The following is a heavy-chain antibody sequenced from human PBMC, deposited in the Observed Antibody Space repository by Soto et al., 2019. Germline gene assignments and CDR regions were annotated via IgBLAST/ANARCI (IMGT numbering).Heavy chain of an antibody. CDR3: ARDRDTMIAELFDY. CDR1: GFTFSSYS. V-gene: IGHV3-21*01. D-gene: IGHD3-22*01. J-gene: IGHJ4*02. Sequence: GGSLRLSCAASGFTFSSYSMNWVRQAPGKGLEWVSSISSSSSYIYYADSVKGRFTISRDNAKNSLYLQMNSLRAEDTAVYYCARDRDTMIAELFDYWGQGTLVTVSS. CDR2: ISSSSSYI.